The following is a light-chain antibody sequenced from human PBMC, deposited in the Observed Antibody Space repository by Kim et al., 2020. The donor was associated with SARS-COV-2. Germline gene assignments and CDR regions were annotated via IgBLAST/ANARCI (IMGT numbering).Light chain of an antibody. V-gene: IGLV3-1*01. Sequence: SYELTQPPSVSVSPGQTASITCSGDKLGDKYACWYQEKPGQFPVRVIYQDSKRPSGIPERSSGSNSGNTVTLTISGTQARDEADYYSQAWDSSTHVVLGG. CDR1: KLGDKY. J-gene: IGLJ2*01. CDR3: QAWDSSTHVV. CDR2: QDS.